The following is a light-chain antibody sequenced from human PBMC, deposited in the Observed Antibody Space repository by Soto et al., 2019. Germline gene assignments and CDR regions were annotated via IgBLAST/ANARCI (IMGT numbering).Light chain of an antibody. Sequence: QSVLTQPPSASGTPGQRVTISCPGSSSNIGINTVNWYQQLPGTAPKLLIYSFYQRPSGVPDRFSGSKSGTSASLAISGLQSEDEADYHCSSWDDSLNAVVFGGGTKLTVL. CDR3: SSWDDSLNAVV. CDR2: SFY. CDR1: SSNIGINT. V-gene: IGLV1-44*01. J-gene: IGLJ2*01.